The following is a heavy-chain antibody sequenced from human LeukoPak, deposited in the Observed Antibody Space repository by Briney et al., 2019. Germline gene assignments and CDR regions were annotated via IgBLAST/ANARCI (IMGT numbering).Heavy chain of an antibody. V-gene: IGHV1-18*01. J-gene: IGHJ4*02. CDR3: ARDSSPYYYDSSGYYPLDY. D-gene: IGHD3-22*01. Sequence: ASVKVSCKASGYTFTSYGISWVRQAPGQGLEWMGWISAYNGNTNYAQKLQGRVTMTTDTSTSTAYMELRSLRSDDTAVYYCARDSSPYYYDSSGYYPLDYWGQGTLVTVSS. CDR2: ISAYNGNT. CDR1: GYTFTSYG.